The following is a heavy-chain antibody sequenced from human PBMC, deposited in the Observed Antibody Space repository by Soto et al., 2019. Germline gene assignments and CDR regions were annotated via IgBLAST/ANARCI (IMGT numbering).Heavy chain of an antibody. Sequence: GGSLRLSCTASGFTFDDYAMHWVRQGPGRGLEGVSGITLNSGKIAYADSVKGRFTIARDDDNNSLYLQMNSLRPEDTALYYCVKDSYADFHRVLSTAEYFFDYWGHGTLVTVSS. J-gene: IGHJ4*01. CDR1: GFTFDDYA. D-gene: IGHD2-15*01. CDR2: ITLNSGKI. CDR3: VKDSYADFHRVLSTAEYFFDY. V-gene: IGHV3-9*01.